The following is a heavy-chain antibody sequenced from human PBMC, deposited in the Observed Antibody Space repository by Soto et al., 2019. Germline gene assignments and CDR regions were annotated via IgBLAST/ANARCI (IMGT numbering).Heavy chain of an antibody. Sequence: GASVKVSCKASGYTFTNYGISWVRQAPGQGLEWMGWISANNGNANYAQNLQGRVTMTTDTSTSTTYMEVRSLRSDDTAVYYCARAFYYDILTGSSAFDYWGQGTLVTVSS. J-gene: IGHJ4*01. CDR3: ARAFYYDILTGSSAFDY. CDR2: ISANNGNA. D-gene: IGHD3-9*01. CDR1: GYTFTNYG. V-gene: IGHV1-18*01.